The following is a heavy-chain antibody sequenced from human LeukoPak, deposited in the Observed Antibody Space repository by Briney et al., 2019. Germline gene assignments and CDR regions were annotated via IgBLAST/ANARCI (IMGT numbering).Heavy chain of an antibody. Sequence: PGGSLRLSCAASGFPFSLYAMHWVRQSPGRGLEWVGVISASGNVTSFIQSVWGRFSLSRDNSRKTQSLQMNSLRVEDTGIYYCARELVVVGQWDFDHLGQGTLVTVSS. CDR3: ARELVVVGQWDFDH. J-gene: IGHJ4*02. CDR1: GFPFSLYA. V-gene: IGHV3-30*03. D-gene: IGHD3-16*02. CDR2: ISASGNVT.